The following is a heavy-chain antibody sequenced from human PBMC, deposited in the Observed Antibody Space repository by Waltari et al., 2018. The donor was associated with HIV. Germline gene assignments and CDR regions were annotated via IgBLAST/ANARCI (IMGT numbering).Heavy chain of an antibody. D-gene: IGHD2-2*02. CDR3: ASPSIRAGMDV. V-gene: IGHV3-7*01. CDR2: IKQDGREK. Sequence: EVQLVESGGGLVQPGGSLRLSCAASGFTFSNFWMSWVRQAPGEGVEWLANIKQDGREKYYVDSVKGRFTIPRDNAKNSLYLQMNSLRAEDTAVYYCASPSIRAGMDVWGQGTTVTVSS. CDR1: GFTFSNFW. J-gene: IGHJ6*02.